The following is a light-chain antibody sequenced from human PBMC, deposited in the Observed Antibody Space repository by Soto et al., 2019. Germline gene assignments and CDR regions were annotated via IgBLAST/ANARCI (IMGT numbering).Light chain of an antibody. V-gene: IGKV3-15*01. CDR1: QSVSSN. CDR3: QQYNNWRT. CDR2: GAS. J-gene: IGKJ4*01. Sequence: EIVMTQSPATLSVSPGERATLSCRASQSVSSNLAWYQQKPGQAPRLLIYGASTRATGIPARFSGSGSGTEFTLTISSLQSEDFAVYYCQQYNNWRTVGGGTKVDIK.